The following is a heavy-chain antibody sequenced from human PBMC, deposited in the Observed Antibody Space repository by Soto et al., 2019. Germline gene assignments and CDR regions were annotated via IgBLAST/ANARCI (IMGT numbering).Heavy chain of an antibody. J-gene: IGHJ4*02. CDR1: GCTFSSYA. CDR2: IIPIFGTA. Sequence: GASVKVSCKASGCTFSSYAISWVRQAPGQGLEWMGGIIPIFGTANYAQKFQGRVTITADESTSTAYMELSSLRSEDTAVYYCASGLRFLEWLSFFDYWGQRTLVTVS. D-gene: IGHD3-3*01. CDR3: ASGLRFLEWLSFFDY. V-gene: IGHV1-69*13.